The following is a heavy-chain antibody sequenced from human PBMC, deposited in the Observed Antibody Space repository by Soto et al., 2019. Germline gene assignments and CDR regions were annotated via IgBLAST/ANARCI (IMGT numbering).Heavy chain of an antibody. CDR2: IYYTGTT. V-gene: IGHV4-39*01. J-gene: IGHJ4*01. D-gene: IGHD1-1*01. CDR1: GGSIGRTAYY. CDR3: ARQQYTNSPYDY. Sequence: SETLSLTCIVSGGSIGRTAYYWNWIRQPPGEGLEWIGNIYYTGTTDYNPSLRGRVTISVDRSKNQLSLKMTSVTAADTAMYFCARQQYTNSPYDYWGQGTLVTVSS.